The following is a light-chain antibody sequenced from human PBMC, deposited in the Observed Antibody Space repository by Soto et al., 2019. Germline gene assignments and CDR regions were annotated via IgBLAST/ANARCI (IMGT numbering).Light chain of an antibody. V-gene: IGKV3-20*01. CDR1: QSVTNNY. CDR3: HQYGNSITWT. J-gene: IGKJ1*01. Sequence: EVVLTQSPGTVSLSPGERATLSCRASQSVTNNYLAWYQQKAGQAPRLLIYAASSRATGIPDRFSGSGSGTDFTLSISRLEPEDFALYYCHQYGNSITWTFGQGTKVEIK. CDR2: AAS.